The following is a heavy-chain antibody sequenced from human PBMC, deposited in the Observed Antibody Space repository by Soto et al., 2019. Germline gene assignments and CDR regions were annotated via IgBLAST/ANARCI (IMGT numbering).Heavy chain of an antibody. CDR3: ANPPRKPGIAAAGMDV. D-gene: IGHD6-13*01. Sequence: GGSLRLSCAASGFTFSSYAMSWVRQAPGKGLEWVSAISGSGGSTYYADSVKGRFTISRDNSKNTLYLQMNSLRAEDTAVYYCANPPRKPGIAAAGMDVWGQGTTVTVSS. CDR2: ISGSGGST. V-gene: IGHV3-23*01. CDR1: GFTFSSYA. J-gene: IGHJ6*02.